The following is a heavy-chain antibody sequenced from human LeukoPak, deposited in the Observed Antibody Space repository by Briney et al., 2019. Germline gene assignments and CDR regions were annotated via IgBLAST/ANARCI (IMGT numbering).Heavy chain of an antibody. D-gene: IGHD6-19*01. J-gene: IGHJ4*02. CDR2: ISSSSSYI. V-gene: IGHV3-21*01. CDR3: ARDGGSSGWYHFDY. CDR1: GFTVSSNY. Sequence: PGGSLRLSCAASGFTVSSNYMSWVRQAPGKGLEWVSSISSSSSYIYYADSVKGRFTISRDNAKNSLYLQMNSLRAEDTAVYYCARDGGSSGWYHFDYWGQGTLVTVSS.